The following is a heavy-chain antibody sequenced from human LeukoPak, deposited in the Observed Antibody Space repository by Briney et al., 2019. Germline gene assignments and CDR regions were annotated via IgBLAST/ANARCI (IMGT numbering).Heavy chain of an antibody. CDR3: AKDRRQEYYDSSGYHFDS. CDR2: ISSSSSYI. V-gene: IGHV3-21*01. CDR1: GFHFSSYS. D-gene: IGHD3-22*01. Sequence: PGGSLRLSCAASGFHFSSYSMNWVRQAPGKGLEWVSLISSSSSYIYYADSMKGRFTISRDNSKNTLYLQMNSLRGEDTAVYYCAKDRRQEYYDSSGYHFDSWGQGTLVTVSS. J-gene: IGHJ4*02.